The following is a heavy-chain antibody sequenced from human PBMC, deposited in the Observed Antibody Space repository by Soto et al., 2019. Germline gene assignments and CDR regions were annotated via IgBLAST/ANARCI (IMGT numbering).Heavy chain of an antibody. V-gene: IGHV4-31*03. J-gene: IGHJ2*01. CDR2: IHNSGNT. CDR1: GASISSGDYY. D-gene: IGHD6-13*01. Sequence: QVQLQESGPGLVKPSQTLSLTCTVSGASISSGDYYWSWIRQYPGKGLEWIGYIHNSGNTYYNPALKSRVSISLNTYRNQFALQLYSVIAADKAVYYCARTTTLVTRPPDIGLWGRGSLVTISS. CDR3: ARTTTLVTRPPDIGL.